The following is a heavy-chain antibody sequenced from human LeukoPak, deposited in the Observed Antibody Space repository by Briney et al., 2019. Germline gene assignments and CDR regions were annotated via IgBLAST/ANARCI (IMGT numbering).Heavy chain of an antibody. V-gene: IGHV3-30-3*01. CDR1: GFTFTSYS. CDR2: ISKDGSDK. D-gene: IGHD1-7*01. CDR3: ARDYWWNYDY. Sequence: GGSLRLSCAASGFTFTSYSMSWVRQAPGKGLAWVAVISKDGSDKYYPGSVRGRFTISRDNSKNTIYLQMDSLRAEDTAIYYCARDYWWNYDYWGQGTLVTVSS. J-gene: IGHJ4*02.